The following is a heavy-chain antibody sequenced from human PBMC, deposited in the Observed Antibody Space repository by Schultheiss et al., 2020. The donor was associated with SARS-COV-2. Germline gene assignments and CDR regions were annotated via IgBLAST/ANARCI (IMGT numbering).Heavy chain of an antibody. Sequence: GGSLRLSCAASGFTFSSYGMHWVRQAPGKGLEWVAVIWYDGSNKYYADSVKGRFTISRDNSKNTLYLQMNSLRAEDTAVYYCARDIRRLGRSPRSLNARGSFEYLGQGPLVVVA. CDR3: ARDIRRLGRSPRSLNARGSFEY. CDR2: IWYDGSNK. D-gene: IGHD2-2*02. V-gene: IGHV3-33*01. CDR1: GFTFSSYG. J-gene: IGHJ4*02.